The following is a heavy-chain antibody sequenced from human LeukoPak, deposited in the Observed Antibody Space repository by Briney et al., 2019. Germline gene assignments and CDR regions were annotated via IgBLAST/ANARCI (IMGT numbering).Heavy chain of an antibody. D-gene: IGHD4-17*01. CDR1: GFTFSSYS. CDR2: ISSSSSYI. Sequence: PGGSLRLSCAASGFTFSSYSMNWVRQAPGKGLEWVSSISSSSSYIYYADSVKGRFTISRDNAKNSLYLQMNSLRAEDTAVYYCARDRISYGDYSFDYWGQGTLVTVSS. V-gene: IGHV3-21*01. CDR3: ARDRISYGDYSFDY. J-gene: IGHJ4*02.